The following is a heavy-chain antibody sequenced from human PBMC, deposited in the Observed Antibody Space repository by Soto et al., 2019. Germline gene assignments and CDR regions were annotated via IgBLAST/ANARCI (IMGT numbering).Heavy chain of an antibody. J-gene: IGHJ6*02. CDR2: INPSDSYT. CDR1: GYRLTSYW. CDR3: ARQLGLRAGEVKV. Sequence: GESLESSCKGSGYRLTSYWINWVRQRPGKVLELRGRINPSDSYTNYSPSLQGHVTISADNPIGTAYLEWSSLKTSDTAMYFCARQLGLRAGEVKVWGQGTRVTVS. D-gene: IGHD1-1*01. V-gene: IGHV5-10-1*01.